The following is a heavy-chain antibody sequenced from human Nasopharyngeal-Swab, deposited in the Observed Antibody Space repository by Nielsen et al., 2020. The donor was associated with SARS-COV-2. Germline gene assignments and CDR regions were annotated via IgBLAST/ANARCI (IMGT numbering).Heavy chain of an antibody. J-gene: IGHJ6*03. CDR3: ARDTERMAIFGVAMGGWDYMDV. CDR2: ISYDGSNK. V-gene: IGHV3-33*05. D-gene: IGHD3-3*01. Sequence: VRQAPGKGLEWVAVISYDGSNKYYADSVKGRFTISRDNTKNSLYLQMINLRADDTAVYYCARDTERMAIFGVAMGGWDYMDVWGKGTTVTVSS.